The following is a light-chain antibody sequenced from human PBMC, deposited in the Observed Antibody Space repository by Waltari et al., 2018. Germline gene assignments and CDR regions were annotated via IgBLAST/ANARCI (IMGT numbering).Light chain of an antibody. Sequence: QSVLPPPPSVSAAPGQRVPIPCSGGSSNIGTNYVSWYRQFPGSAPKLLSYEDTERPAGVPGRFSGSKSGTSATLDITGLQPGDEAEYYCGTWDSSLSGAVFGGGTLLTVL. CDR1: SSNIGTNY. J-gene: IGLJ7*01. CDR2: EDT. V-gene: IGLV1-51*02. CDR3: GTWDSSLSGAV.